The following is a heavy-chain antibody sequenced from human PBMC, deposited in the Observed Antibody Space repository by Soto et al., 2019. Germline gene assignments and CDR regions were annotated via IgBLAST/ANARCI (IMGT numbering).Heavy chain of an antibody. CDR2: ISGSGGST. V-gene: IGHV3-23*01. Sequence: GGSLRLSCAASGFTFSSYAMSWVRQAPGKGLEWVSAISGSGGSTYYADSVKGRFTISRDNSKNTLYLQMNSLRAEDTAVYYCAKDREDIVVVPAVPIDYWGQGTLVTVSS. CDR3: AKDREDIVVVPAVPIDY. D-gene: IGHD2-2*01. J-gene: IGHJ4*02. CDR1: GFTFSSYA.